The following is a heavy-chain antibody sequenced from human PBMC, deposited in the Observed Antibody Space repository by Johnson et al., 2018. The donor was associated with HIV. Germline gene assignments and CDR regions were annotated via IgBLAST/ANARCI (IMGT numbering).Heavy chain of an antibody. CDR2: IKQDGSEK. Sequence: VQLVESGGGLVQPGGSLRLSCAASGFTFSNYWMSWVRQAPGKGLEWVANIKQDGSEKYYVDSVKGRFTISRDNAKNSLYLQMNSLRAEDTAVYYCVRDGGSGWLIERDAFDIWGQGTMVTVSS. V-gene: IGHV3-7*01. J-gene: IGHJ3*02. CDR3: VRDGGSGWLIERDAFDI. CDR1: GFTFSNYW. D-gene: IGHD6-19*01.